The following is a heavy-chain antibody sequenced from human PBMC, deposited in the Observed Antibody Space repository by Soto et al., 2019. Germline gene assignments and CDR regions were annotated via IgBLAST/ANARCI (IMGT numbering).Heavy chain of an antibody. CDR2: ISGSGDST. J-gene: IGHJ4*02. CDR3: AKRATGTYIDY. CDR1: GFTFSSYA. D-gene: IGHD1-1*01. V-gene: IGHV3-23*01. Sequence: LRLSCAASGFTFSSYAMSWDPQAPGKGLEWVSVISGSGDSTYYADSVKGRFTISRDNSKNTLYLQMNSLIAEDTAVYYCAKRATGTYIDYWGQGTLVTVSS.